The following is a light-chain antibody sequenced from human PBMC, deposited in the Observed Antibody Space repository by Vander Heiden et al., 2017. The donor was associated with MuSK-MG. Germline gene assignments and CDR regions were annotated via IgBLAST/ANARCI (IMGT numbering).Light chain of an antibody. CDR1: SSNIGNNY. V-gene: IGLV1-51*01. CDR2: DNN. Sequence: QSVLTQPPSVSASPGQKVTISCSGSSSNIGNNYVSWYQQLPGKAPKLLMYDNNKRPSGIPDRFSGSKSGTSATLTINGLQTGDEAEYYCGKWDSSLSAVVFGGGTKLTVL. J-gene: IGLJ2*01. CDR3: GKWDSSLSAVV.